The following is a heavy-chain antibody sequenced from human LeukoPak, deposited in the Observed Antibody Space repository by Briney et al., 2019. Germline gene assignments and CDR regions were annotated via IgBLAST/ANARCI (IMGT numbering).Heavy chain of an antibody. D-gene: IGHD3-10*01. V-gene: IGHV1-2*02. CDR2: INPNSGGT. J-gene: IGHJ5*02. CDR1: GYTFTSYG. CDR3: ARGVTMVRKGGKNWFDP. Sequence: ASVKVSCKASGYTFTSYGISWVRQAPGQGLEWMGWINPNSGGTNYAQKFQGRVTMTRDTSISTAYMELSRLRSDDTAVYYCARGVTMVRKGGKNWFDPWGQGTLVTVSS.